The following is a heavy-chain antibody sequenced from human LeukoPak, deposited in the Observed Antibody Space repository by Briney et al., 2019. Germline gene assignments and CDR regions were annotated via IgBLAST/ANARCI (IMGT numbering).Heavy chain of an antibody. Sequence: SETLSLTCAVSGGSISSTNWWSWVRQSPGKGLEYIGEIYHSGTTYYNPSLKSRVTISVDTSKNQFSLKLSSVTAADTAVYYCARVGYDFWSGYYGAYFDYWGQGTLVTVSS. CDR2: IYHSGTT. CDR3: ARVGYDFWSGYYGAYFDY. CDR1: GGSISSTNW. D-gene: IGHD3-3*01. J-gene: IGHJ4*02. V-gene: IGHV4-4*02.